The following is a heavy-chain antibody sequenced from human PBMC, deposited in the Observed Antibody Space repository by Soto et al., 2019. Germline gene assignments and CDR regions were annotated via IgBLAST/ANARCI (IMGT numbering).Heavy chain of an antibody. CDR1: GFTFSSYA. D-gene: IGHD3-10*01. CDR2: ISYDGSNK. V-gene: IGHV3-30-3*01. CDR3: ARVGSYYVSPYFDY. Sequence: PGGSLRLSCAASGFTFSSYAMHWVRQAPGKGLEWVVVISYDGSNKYYADSVKGRFTISRDNSKNTLYLQMNSLRAEDTAVYYCARVGSYYVSPYFDYWGQGTLVTVSS. J-gene: IGHJ4*02.